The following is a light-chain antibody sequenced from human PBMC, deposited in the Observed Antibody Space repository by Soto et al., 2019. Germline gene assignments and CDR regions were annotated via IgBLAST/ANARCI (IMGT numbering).Light chain of an antibody. CDR3: QQSYSTTWT. V-gene: IGKV1-39*01. Sequence: DIQMTQSPSSLSESAGDRFTITCRASQAISTYLNWYQQKPGKAPKLLIYAASSLQSGVPSRFSGSGSETDFTLTISSLQPEDFATYSCQQSYSTTWTFGQGTKVDIK. CDR1: QAISTY. J-gene: IGKJ1*01. CDR2: AAS.